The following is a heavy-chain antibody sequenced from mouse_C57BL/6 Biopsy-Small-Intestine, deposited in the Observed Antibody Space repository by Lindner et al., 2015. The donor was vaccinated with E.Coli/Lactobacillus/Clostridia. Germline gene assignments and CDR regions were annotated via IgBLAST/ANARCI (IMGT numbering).Heavy chain of an antibody. CDR3: AREDYGNSWFTY. CDR2: IYPGDDDT. Sequence: VQLQESGAELVKPGASVEISCKASGYAFSDYWMNWVKQRPGKGLEWIGQIYPGDDDTNYSGKFKGKATLTADKSSSTAYMQLSSLTSEDSAVYFCAREDYGNSWFTYWGQGTLVTVSA. D-gene: IGHD2-1*01. CDR1: GYAFSDYW. J-gene: IGHJ3*01. V-gene: IGHV1-80*01.